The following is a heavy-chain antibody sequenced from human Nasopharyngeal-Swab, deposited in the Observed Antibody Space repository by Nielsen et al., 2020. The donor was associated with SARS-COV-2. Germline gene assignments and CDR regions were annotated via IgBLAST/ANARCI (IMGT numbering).Heavy chain of an antibody. J-gene: IGHJ6*02. V-gene: IGHV3-23*01. Sequence: GESLKISCAASGFTFSSYAMSWVRQAPGKGLEWVSAISGSGGSTYYADSVKGRFTISRDNAKNSLYLQMNSLRAEDTAVYYCARGPHSSRGYYGMDVWGQGTTVTVSS. CDR1: GFTFSSYA. CDR3: ARGPHSSRGYYGMDV. CDR2: ISGSGGST. D-gene: IGHD6-13*01.